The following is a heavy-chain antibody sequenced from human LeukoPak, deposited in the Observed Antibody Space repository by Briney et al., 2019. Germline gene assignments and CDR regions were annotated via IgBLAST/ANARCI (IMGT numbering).Heavy chain of an antibody. V-gene: IGHV1-69*13. J-gene: IGHJ6*02. Sequence: GASVKVSCKASRYTFSNYDINWVRQAPGQGLEWMGGIIPIFGTANYAQKFQGRVTITADESTSTAYMELSSLRSEDTAVYYCARALVGAPYYYYGMDVRGQGTTVTVSS. CDR2: IIPIFGTA. D-gene: IGHD1-26*01. CDR1: RYTFSNYD. CDR3: ARALVGAPYYYYGMDV.